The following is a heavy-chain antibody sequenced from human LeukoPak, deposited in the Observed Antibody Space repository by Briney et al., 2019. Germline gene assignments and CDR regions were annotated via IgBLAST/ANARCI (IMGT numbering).Heavy chain of an antibody. J-gene: IGHJ4*02. CDR1: GYTFTSYG. CDR2: ISAYNGNT. V-gene: IGHV1-18*01. CDR3: ARDRGLVAVAGEFDY. Sequence: ASVKVSCKASGYTFTSYGISWVRQAPGQGLEWMGWISAYNGNTNYAQKLQGRVTMTTDTSTSTAYMELRSLRSDDTAVYYCARDRGLVAVAGEFDYWGQGTLVTVSS. D-gene: IGHD6-19*01.